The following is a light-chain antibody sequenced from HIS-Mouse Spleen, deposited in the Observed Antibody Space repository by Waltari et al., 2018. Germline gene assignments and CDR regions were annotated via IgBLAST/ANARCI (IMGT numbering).Light chain of an antibody. V-gene: IGLV1-47*01. CDR1: SSNIGSNY. Sequence: QSVLTQPPSASGTPGQRVTISCSGSSSNIGSNYVDWYQQPPGTATKLLIYRNNRGPYGFPDRVSVSMSGTSASLAVIGLRSEDEADYYCAAWDDSLSGPVFGGGTKLTVL. J-gene: IGLJ3*02. CDR3: AAWDDSLSGPV. CDR2: RNN.